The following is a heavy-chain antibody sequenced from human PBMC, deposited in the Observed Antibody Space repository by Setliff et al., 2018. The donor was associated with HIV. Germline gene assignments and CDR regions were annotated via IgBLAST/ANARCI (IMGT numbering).Heavy chain of an antibody. Sequence: PGESLKISCKGSGYSFTSYWIGWVRQMPGKGLEWMGIIYPGDSDTRYNTSFQGQVTISADKSINTAYLQWSSLRASDTAMYYCARHLRETYYYGSGSPGVAFDIWGQGTMVTV. CDR2: IYPGDSDT. V-gene: IGHV5-51*01. D-gene: IGHD3-10*01. CDR1: GYSFTSYW. J-gene: IGHJ3*02. CDR3: ARHLRETYYYGSGSPGVAFDI.